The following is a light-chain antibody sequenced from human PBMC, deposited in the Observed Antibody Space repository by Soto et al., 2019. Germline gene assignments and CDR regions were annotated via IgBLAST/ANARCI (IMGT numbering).Light chain of an antibody. V-gene: IGKV3-20*01. CDR3: QQYDSSFT. CDR2: GAS. CDR1: QSVSSSY. J-gene: IGKJ3*01. Sequence: EMVLKQSPGTLSLSTGERATLSCRASQSVSSSYLAWYQQKPGQAPRLLIYGASSMATGIPDRFSGSGSGTDFPLTISRLQPDGFAVYYGQQYDSSFTFGPGTKVDIK.